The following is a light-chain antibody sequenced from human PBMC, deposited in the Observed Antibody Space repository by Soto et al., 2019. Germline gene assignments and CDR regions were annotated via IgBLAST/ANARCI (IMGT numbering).Light chain of an antibody. CDR1: QSVSSN. CDR3: QQYNTSPWT. CDR2: DAS. V-gene: IGKV3-15*01. J-gene: IGKJ2*02. Sequence: EIVLTQSPVTLSLSPGERATLSCRASQSVSSNLAWYQQKPGQTPRLLIYDASTRATDIPARFSGSGSGTDFTLTINSLQPDDFAIYSCQQYNTSPWTFGQGTKVDIK.